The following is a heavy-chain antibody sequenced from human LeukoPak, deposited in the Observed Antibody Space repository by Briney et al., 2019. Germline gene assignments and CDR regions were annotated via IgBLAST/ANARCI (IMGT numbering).Heavy chain of an antibody. CDR1: GFTFSSYA. CDR2: VSGSGAHT. D-gene: IGHD3-9*01. CDR3: AKVAETYYDILTGYYPVYYFDY. Sequence: GGSLRLSCAASGFTFSSYAMTWVRQAPGKGLQWVSAVSGSGAHTYYADSVKGRFTISRDNSRDTLYLQMNSLRAEDTAIYICAKVAETYYDILTGYYPVYYFDYWGQGTLVTVSS. J-gene: IGHJ4*02. V-gene: IGHV3-23*01.